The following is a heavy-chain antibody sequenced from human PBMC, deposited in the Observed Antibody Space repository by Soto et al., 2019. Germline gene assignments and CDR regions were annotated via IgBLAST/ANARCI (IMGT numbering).Heavy chain of an antibody. CDR3: ASVADY. J-gene: IGHJ4*02. V-gene: IGHV3-30*03. D-gene: IGHD2-21*01. Sequence: QVHLVESGGGVVQPGRSLRLSCAASGFSVTTYGMHWVRQAPGKGLEWVAQISSDGNTKCYADSVKGRFTISRDTSKNTLYLQMNSLKVEDTAVYYCASVADYWGQGTLVTVCS. CDR1: GFSVTTYG. CDR2: ISSDGNTK.